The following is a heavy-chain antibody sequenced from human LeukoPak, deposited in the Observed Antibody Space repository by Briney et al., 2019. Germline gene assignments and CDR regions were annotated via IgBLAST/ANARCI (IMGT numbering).Heavy chain of an antibody. CDR1: GFTFRSYD. CDR2: FGTAGDP. Sequence: GGSLRLSCAASGFTFRSYDMHGVRKATGKGLEWVSAFGTAGDPYYPGSVKGRFTISRENAKNSLYLQMNSLRAGDTAVYYCARSVTYYYGSGSYWYFDLWGRGTLVTVSS. D-gene: IGHD3-10*01. CDR3: ARSVTYYYGSGSYWYFDL. J-gene: IGHJ2*01. V-gene: IGHV3-13*05.